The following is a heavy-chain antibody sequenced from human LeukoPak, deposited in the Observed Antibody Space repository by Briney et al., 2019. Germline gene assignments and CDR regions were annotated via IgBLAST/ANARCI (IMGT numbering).Heavy chain of an antibody. D-gene: IGHD6-13*01. CDR1: GGSFSGYY. CDR2: IYHSGSA. CDR3: ARELIYQQLVDAFDI. Sequence: SETLSLTCAVLGGSFSGYYWSWIRQPPGKGLEWIGYIYHSGSAYYNPSLKSRVTISVDRSKNQFSLKLSSVTAADTAVYYCARELIYQQLVDAFDIWGQGTMVTVSS. V-gene: IGHV4-34*01. J-gene: IGHJ3*02.